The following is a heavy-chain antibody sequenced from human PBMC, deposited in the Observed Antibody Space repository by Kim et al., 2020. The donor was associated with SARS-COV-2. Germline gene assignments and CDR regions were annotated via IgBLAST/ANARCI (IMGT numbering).Heavy chain of an antibody. V-gene: IGHV1-69*01. Sequence: AQKFQGRVTITADESTSTAYMGRSSLRSEDTAVYYCARDQSKGGQLVHDYWGQGTLVTVSS. D-gene: IGHD6-6*01. CDR3: ARDQSKGGQLVHDY. J-gene: IGHJ4*02.